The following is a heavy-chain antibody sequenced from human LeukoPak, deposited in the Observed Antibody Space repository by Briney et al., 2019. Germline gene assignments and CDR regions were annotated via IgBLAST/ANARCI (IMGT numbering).Heavy chain of an antibody. D-gene: IGHD3-22*01. CDR3: ARLWSSGYYYGHFDY. Sequence: SETLSLTCSVSGGSISSYYWSWIRQPPGKGLEWIGYIYYSGSTNYNPSLKSRVIISVDTSKNQFSLKLSSVTAADTAVYYCARLWSSGYYYGHFDYWGQGTLVTVSS. CDR1: GGSISSYY. CDR2: IYYSGST. V-gene: IGHV4-59*08. J-gene: IGHJ4*02.